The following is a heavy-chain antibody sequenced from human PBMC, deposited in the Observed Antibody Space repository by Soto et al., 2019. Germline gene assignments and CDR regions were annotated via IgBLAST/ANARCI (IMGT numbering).Heavy chain of an antibody. Sequence: GPVEGSCKASGYTLNSYCISWGRQAPGQGLEWMGWISAYNGNTNYAQKSQGRVTMTTDTSTSTAYMELRSLRSDDTAVYYCARADDGGNFRYWGQGALVTVSS. CDR2: ISAYNGNT. V-gene: IGHV1-18*01. CDR3: ARADDGGNFRY. J-gene: IGHJ4*02. D-gene: IGHD4-17*01. CDR1: GYTLNSYC.